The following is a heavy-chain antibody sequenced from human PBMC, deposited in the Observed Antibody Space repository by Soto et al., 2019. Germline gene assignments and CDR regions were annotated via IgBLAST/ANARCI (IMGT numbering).Heavy chain of an antibody. Sequence: GASVKVSCKASGYTFTIYDINWVRQATGQGLEWMGWMNPNSGNTGYAQKFQGRVTMTRNTSISTAYMELSSLRSEDTTVYYCARGLGKATVTPLGYWGQGTLVTVSS. CDR1: GYTFTIYD. J-gene: IGHJ4*02. CDR2: MNPNSGNT. V-gene: IGHV1-8*01. CDR3: ARGLGKATVTPLGY. D-gene: IGHD4-4*01.